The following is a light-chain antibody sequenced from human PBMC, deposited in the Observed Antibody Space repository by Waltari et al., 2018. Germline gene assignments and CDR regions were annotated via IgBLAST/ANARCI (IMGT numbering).Light chain of an antibody. CDR3: SSYTTSSTVV. CDR2: EVS. CDR1: SSDVGGYNY. J-gene: IGLJ3*02. Sequence: QSALTQPASVSGSPGQSITISCTGTSSDVGGYNYVSWYQQHPGKAPKLMIYEVSNRPSGLSNRFSGSKSGNPASLTISGLQAEDEADYYCSSYTTSSTVVFGGGTKLTVL. V-gene: IGLV2-14*01.